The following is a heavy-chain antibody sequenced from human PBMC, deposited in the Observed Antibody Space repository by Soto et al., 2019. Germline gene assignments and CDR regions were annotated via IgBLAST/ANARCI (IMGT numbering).Heavy chain of an antibody. J-gene: IGHJ4*02. CDR2: IYYSGNT. CDR1: GGSITSNNYY. Sequence: QVQLQESGPGLVKPSQTLSLTCTVSGGSITSNNYYWSWIRQPPGKGLEWIGYIYYSGNTYHNPSRKSRVSISVDTSKSQFSLELSSVTAADTAVYYCARDTGYSSADYWGQGTLVTVSS. CDR3: ARDTGYSSADY. D-gene: IGHD4-4*01. V-gene: IGHV4-30-4*01.